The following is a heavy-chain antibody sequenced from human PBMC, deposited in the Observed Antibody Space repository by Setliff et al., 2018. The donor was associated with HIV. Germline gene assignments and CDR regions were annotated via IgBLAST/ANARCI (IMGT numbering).Heavy chain of an antibody. J-gene: IGHJ6*03. CDR3: ARQEGYCSSTSCYAGSFMGYYYMDV. CDR2: IYYSGST. D-gene: IGHD2-2*01. V-gene: IGHV4-59*05. Sequence: SETLSLTCTVSSDSIRAYFWTWVRQPAGKGLEWIGSIYYSGSTYYNPSLKSRVTTSVDTSKNQFSLKLSSVTAADTAVYYCARQEGYCSSTSCYAGSFMGYYYMDVWGRGTTVTVSS. CDR1: SDSIRAYF.